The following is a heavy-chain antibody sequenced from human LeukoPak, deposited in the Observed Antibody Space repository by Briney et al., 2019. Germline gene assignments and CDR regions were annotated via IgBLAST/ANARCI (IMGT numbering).Heavy chain of an antibody. J-gene: IGHJ4*02. D-gene: IGHD6-13*01. Sequence: GESLKISCKGSGYSFTSYWIGWVRQMPGKGLEWMGIIYPGDSDTRYSPSFQGQVTISADKSISTAYLQWSSLKASDTAVYYCARLAAAGTGVGIIDYWGQGTLVTVSS. CDR3: ARLAAAGTGVGIIDY. V-gene: IGHV5-51*01. CDR1: GYSFTSYW. CDR2: IYPGDSDT.